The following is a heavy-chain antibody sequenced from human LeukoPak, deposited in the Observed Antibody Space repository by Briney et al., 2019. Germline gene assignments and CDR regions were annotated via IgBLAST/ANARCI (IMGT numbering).Heavy chain of an antibody. CDR2: IYYSGNT. CDR3: AMLGYFDWKFDY. CDR1: GGSISSGDYY. D-gene: IGHD3-9*01. J-gene: IGHJ4*02. V-gene: IGHV4-30-4*01. Sequence: PSQTLCLTCTVSGGSISSGDYYWSWIHQPPGKGLEWLGYIYYSGNTYYNPASKSRVTITEDTSKTQFSLKMSSVTAADTAVYYCAMLGYFDWKFDYWGQGTLVTVAS.